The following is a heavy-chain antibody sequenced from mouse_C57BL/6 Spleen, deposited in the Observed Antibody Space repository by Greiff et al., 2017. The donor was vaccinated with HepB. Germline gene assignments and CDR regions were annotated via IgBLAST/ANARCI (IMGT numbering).Heavy chain of an antibody. Sequence: DVQLQESGPELVKPGASVKISCKASGYSFTGYYMNWVKQSPEKSLEWIGEINPSTGGTTYNQKFKAKATLTVDKSSSTAYMQLKSLTSEDSAVYYCARSGGNYGVYFDYWGQGTTLTVSS. CDR1: GYSFTGYY. D-gene: IGHD2-1*01. CDR3: ARSGGNYGVYFDY. CDR2: INPSTGGT. V-gene: IGHV1-42*01. J-gene: IGHJ2*01.